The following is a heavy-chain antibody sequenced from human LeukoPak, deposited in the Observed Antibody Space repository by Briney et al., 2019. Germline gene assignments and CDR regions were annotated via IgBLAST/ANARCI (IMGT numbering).Heavy chain of an antibody. CDR1: GGSISSYS. CDR2: IYITGST. CDR3: ARVRPRGNSWYDAFDI. D-gene: IGHD6-13*01. V-gene: IGHV4-59*10. J-gene: IGHJ3*02. Sequence: ASGTLSLTCAVSGGSISSYSWSWIRQPAGKGLEWIGGIYITGSTDYNPSLKRRVTVSVGTSKNQFSLKMTSVTAAATAVYYCARVRPRGNSWYDAFDIWGQGTMVTVSS.